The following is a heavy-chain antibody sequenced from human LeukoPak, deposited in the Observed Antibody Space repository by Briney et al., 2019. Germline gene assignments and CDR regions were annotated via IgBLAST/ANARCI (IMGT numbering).Heavy chain of an antibody. Sequence: ASVKVSCKASGYTFTSYGISWVRQAPGQGLEWMGWISAYNGNTNYAQKFQGRVTMTRNTSISTAYMELSSLRSEDTAVYYCARGLWYNWNDFTYYYYGMDVWGQGTTVTVSS. J-gene: IGHJ6*02. CDR2: ISAYNGNT. CDR3: ARGLWYNWNDFTYYYYGMDV. V-gene: IGHV1-18*01. D-gene: IGHD1-20*01. CDR1: GYTFTSYG.